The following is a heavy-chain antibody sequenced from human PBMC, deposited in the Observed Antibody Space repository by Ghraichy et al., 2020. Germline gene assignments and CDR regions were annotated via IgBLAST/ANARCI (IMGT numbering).Heavy chain of an antibody. D-gene: IGHD3-9*01. CDR2: IKQDGSEK. CDR1: GFTFSSYW. V-gene: IGHV3-7*01. J-gene: IGHJ4*02. CDR3: ARGPCYYDILTGYYSQGDY. Sequence: GSLRLSCAASGFTFSSYWMSWVRQAPGKGLEWVANIKQDGSEKYYVDSVKGRFTISRDNAKNSLYLQMNSLRAEYTAVYYCARGPCYYDILTGYYSQGDYWGQGTLVTVSS.